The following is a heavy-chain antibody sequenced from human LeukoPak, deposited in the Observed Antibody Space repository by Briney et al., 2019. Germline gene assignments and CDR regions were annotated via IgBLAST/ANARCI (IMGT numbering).Heavy chain of an antibody. V-gene: IGHV3-7*01. CDR3: ARAPVYYDFWSGSYYYYYGMDV. CDR1: GFTFSSYW. J-gene: IGHJ6*02. CDR2: IKQDGSEK. D-gene: IGHD3-3*01. Sequence: PGGSLRLSCAASGFTFSSYWMSWVRQAPGKGLEWVANIKQDGSEKYYVDSVKGRFTISRDNAKNSLNLQMNSLRAEDTAVYYCARAPVYYDFWSGSYYYYYGMDVWGQGTTVTVSS.